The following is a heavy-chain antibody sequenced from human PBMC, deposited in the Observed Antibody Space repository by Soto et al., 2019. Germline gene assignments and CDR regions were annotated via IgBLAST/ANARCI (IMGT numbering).Heavy chain of an antibody. D-gene: IGHD6-19*01. J-gene: IGHJ6*02. CDR1: GFTFSTYD. Sequence: QVPLVESGGGVVQPGRSLILSCAASGFTFSTYDMHWVRQAPGKGLEWVAVILYDGSNKYYADSVKGRFTISRDNSKNTLYLQLNSLRAEDTAVYYCAKDRGSGWSGMDVWGQGTTVTVSS. V-gene: IGHV3-30*18. CDR3: AKDRGSGWSGMDV. CDR2: ILYDGSNK.